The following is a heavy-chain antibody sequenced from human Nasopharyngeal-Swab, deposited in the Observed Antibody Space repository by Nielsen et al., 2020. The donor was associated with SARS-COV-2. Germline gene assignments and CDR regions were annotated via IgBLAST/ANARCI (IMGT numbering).Heavy chain of an antibody. D-gene: IGHD6-13*01. CDR2: IYYSGST. V-gene: IGHV4-30-4*01. Sequence: LRLSCTVSGGSISSGDYYWSWIRQPPGKGLEWIGYIYYSGSTYYNPSLKSRVTISVDTSKNQFSLKLSSVTAADTAVYYCARADTSSWWGAAVVAGLDYWGQGTLVTVSS. CDR1: GGSISSGDYY. CDR3: ARADTSSWWGAAVVAGLDY. J-gene: IGHJ4*02.